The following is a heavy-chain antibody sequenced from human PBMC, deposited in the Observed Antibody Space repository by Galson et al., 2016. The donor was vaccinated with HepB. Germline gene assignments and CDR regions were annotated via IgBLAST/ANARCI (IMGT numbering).Heavy chain of an antibody. J-gene: IGHJ4*02. CDR2: IYYSGST. D-gene: IGHD1/OR15-1a*01. Sequence: SETLSLTCTVSGDSVSSSSYYWGWIRQPPGKGLEWVGTIYYSGSTYHNQSLKSRVTISLDTSKNQFSLKLSSVTAADTAVYYCARRVWNKIDYWGQGTLVTVSS. CDR1: GDSVSSSSYY. V-gene: IGHV4-39*01. CDR3: ARRVWNKIDY.